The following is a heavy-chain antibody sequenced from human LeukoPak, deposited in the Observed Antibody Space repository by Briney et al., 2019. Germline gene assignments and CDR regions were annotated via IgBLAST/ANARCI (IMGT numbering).Heavy chain of an antibody. V-gene: IGHV4-59*01. J-gene: IGHJ6*02. CDR2: VFYSGTT. Sequence: SETLSLTCSVSGGSISNFYWSWIRQSPGKGLEWIGYVFYSGTTNSNPSLKSRVTISVDTSKNQFFLQLRSVTAADTAVYYCAREDPQTRVPEGMDVWGQGTTVIVSS. D-gene: IGHD4/OR15-4a*01. CDR3: AREDPQTRVPEGMDV. CDR1: GGSISNFY.